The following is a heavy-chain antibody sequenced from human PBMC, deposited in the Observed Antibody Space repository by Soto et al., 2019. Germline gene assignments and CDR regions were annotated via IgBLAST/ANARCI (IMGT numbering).Heavy chain of an antibody. V-gene: IGHV4-34*01. CDR1: GGSFTSYY. Sequence: QVQLQQWGAGLLKPSETLSLTCAVYGGSFTSYYWSWIRQPPGKGLEWIGQIDHYGRTAYYPTLKSPVTIAVDTSTKHLSLRRSSVTAAATAMYYCATHCSSTSCYYTFDPWGQGTLVTVSS. J-gene: IGHJ5*02. CDR2: IDHYGRT. CDR3: ATHCSSTSCYYTFDP. D-gene: IGHD2-2*01.